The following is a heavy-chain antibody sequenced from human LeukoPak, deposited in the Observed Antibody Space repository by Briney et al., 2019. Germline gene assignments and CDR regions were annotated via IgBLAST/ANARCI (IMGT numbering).Heavy chain of an antibody. J-gene: IGHJ5*02. Sequence: GGSLRLSCAASGFTFSSYSMNWVREAPGKGLEWVSSISSSSSYIYYADSVKGRFTISRDNAKNSLYLQMNSLRAEDTAVYYCARDRTTVTTLGWFDPWGQGTLVTVAS. CDR1: GFTFSSYS. CDR2: ISSSSSYI. V-gene: IGHV3-21*01. D-gene: IGHD4-17*01. CDR3: ARDRTTVTTLGWFDP.